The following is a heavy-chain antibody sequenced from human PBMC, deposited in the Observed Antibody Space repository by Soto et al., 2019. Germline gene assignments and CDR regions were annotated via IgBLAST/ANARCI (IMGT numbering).Heavy chain of an antibody. V-gene: IGHV1-69*01. CDR1: GGTFSSYA. CDR2: IIPIFGTA. CDR3: ARGYSYGSYWYFDL. Sequence: QVQLVQSGAEVKKPGSSVKVSCKASGGTFSSYAISWVRQAPGQGLEWMGGIIPIFGTANYAQKFQGRVTITADESTTTAYMELWRLRSDDTAVYYCARGYSYGSYWYFDLWGRGTLVTVSS. J-gene: IGHJ2*01. D-gene: IGHD5-18*01.